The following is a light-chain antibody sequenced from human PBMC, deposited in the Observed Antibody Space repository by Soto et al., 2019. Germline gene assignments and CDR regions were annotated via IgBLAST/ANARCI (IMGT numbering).Light chain of an antibody. CDR3: QHYNTYPWT. V-gene: IGKV1-5*03. CDR2: KAS. CDR1: QSISSW. Sequence: DIQMTQSPSTLSASVGDGVTITCRAIQSISSWLAWYQQKPGKAPNLLIHKASHLESGVPSRFSGSGSGTEFTLTISSLQPGDFATYYCQHYNTYPWTFGQGTKVDIK. J-gene: IGKJ1*01.